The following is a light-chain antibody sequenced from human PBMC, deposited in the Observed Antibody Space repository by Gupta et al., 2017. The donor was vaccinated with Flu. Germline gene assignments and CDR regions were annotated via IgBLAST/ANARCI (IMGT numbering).Light chain of an antibody. CDR2: DAS. V-gene: IGKV3-15*01. CDR3: QQYNDWPGT. Sequence: GERATPSCRASQSVSSNLAWYQQKPGQAPRLLIYDASTWATGVPARFSGSGSGTEFTLTISSLQSEDFALYYCQQYNDWPGTFGQGTKLEIK. CDR1: QSVSSN. J-gene: IGKJ2*01.